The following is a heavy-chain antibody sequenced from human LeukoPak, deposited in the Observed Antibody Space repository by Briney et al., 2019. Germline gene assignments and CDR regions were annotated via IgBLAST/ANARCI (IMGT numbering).Heavy chain of an antibody. CDR2: IIPIFGTA. CDR3: AADPNYGDYGDWYFDL. Sequence: SVKVSCKASGGTFSSYAISWVRQTPGQGLEWMGGIIPIFGTANYAQKFQGRVTITADESTSTDYMKLSSLRSEDTAVYYCAADPNYGDYGDWYFDLWGRGTLVTVSS. CDR1: GGTFSSYA. J-gene: IGHJ2*01. V-gene: IGHV1-69*13. D-gene: IGHD4-17*01.